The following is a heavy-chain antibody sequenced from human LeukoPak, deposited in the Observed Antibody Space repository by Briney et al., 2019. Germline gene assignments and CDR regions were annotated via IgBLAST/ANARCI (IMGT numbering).Heavy chain of an antibody. CDR2: IRSKAYIGTT. Sequence: GGSLRPSCTGSGFTFGDYAVSWVRQAPGKGLEWVGFIRSKAYIGTTEYAASVKDRFITSRDDSKSIAYLQMNSLKTEDTAVYYCTRYDYWGQGTLVTVSS. V-gene: IGHV3-49*04. CDR3: TRYDY. J-gene: IGHJ4*02. CDR1: GFTFGDYA.